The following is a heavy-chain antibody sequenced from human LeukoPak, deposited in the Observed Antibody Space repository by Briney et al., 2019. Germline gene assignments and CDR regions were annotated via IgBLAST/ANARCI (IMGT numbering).Heavy chain of an antibody. CDR1: GFTFSSYG. D-gene: IGHD5-18*01. V-gene: IGHV3-30*03. J-gene: IGHJ6*02. CDR3: ARQYTAMVTYYYYGMDV. Sequence: GGSLRLSCAASGFTFSSYGMHWVRQAPGKGLEWVAVISYDGSNKYYADSVKGRFTISRDNSKNTLYLQMNSLRAEDTAVYYCARQYTAMVTYYYYGMDVWGQGTTVTVSS. CDR2: ISYDGSNK.